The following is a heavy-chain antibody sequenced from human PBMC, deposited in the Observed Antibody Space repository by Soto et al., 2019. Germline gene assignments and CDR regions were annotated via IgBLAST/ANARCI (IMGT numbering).Heavy chain of an antibody. J-gene: IGHJ6*02. D-gene: IGHD3-16*01. CDR2: ISFDGSNK. CDR3: ARVPGDMAAILYISPLDGREPLSNVDV. Sequence: MQLVEFGGGAVQPGGSLRLSCAASGFTFSYYPMHWVRQAPGKGLEWVAVISFDGSNKYYADSVKGRFTVSRDNSKRTLYQQMNSLRGEDTAVYYCARVPGDMAAILYISPLDGREPLSNVDVWGPGTTVTVSS. V-gene: IGHV3-30*04. CDR1: GFTFSYYP.